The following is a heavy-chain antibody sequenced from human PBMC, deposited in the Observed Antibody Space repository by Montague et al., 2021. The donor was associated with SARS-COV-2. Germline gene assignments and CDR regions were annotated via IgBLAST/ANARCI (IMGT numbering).Heavy chain of an antibody. V-gene: IGHV3-33*01. Sequence: SLRLSCAASGLTFSSYGMHWVRQAPGKGLEWVAIIWYDGSKNYYADSVKGRFTISRDNSKNTLYLQMNTLRAEDTAVYYCARDSSSGSDWYYYYGMDVWGQGTTVTVSS. J-gene: IGHJ6*02. CDR2: IWYDGSKN. CDR1: GLTFSSYG. D-gene: IGHD6-13*01. CDR3: ARDSSSGSDWYYYYGMDV.